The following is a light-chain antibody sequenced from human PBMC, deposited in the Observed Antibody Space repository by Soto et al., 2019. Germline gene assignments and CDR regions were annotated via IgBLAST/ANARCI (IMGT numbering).Light chain of an antibody. CDR1: QDIDRY. J-gene: IGKJ4*01. V-gene: IGKV1-27*01. CDR2: AAS. Sequence: DIQMTQSPPSLSASIGDRVTITCRASQDIDRYLGWYQQKPGEVPKLLIFAASTFQSGVPSRFSGSGSGTDFTLTISGLQPEDVATYYCQQCKSAPLTFGGGTKVELK. CDR3: QQCKSAPLT.